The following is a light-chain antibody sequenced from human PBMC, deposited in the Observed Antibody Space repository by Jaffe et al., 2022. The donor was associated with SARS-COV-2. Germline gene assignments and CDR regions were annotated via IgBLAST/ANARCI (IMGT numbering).Light chain of an antibody. CDR1: QSLSTD. CDR2: DAS. CDR3: QQYNNWPPGS. Sequence: EIVLTQSPVTMSVSPGERVILSCRASQSLSTDLAWYQQKPGQAPRLLIYDASTGATDIPARFSGSGSGTEFTLTISSLQSEDFAVYYCQQYNNWPPGSFGQGTRLEMK. V-gene: IGKV3-15*01. J-gene: IGKJ5*01.